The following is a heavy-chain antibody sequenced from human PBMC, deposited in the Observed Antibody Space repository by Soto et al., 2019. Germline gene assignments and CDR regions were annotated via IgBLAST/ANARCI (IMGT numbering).Heavy chain of an antibody. CDR2: ISSSSSYI. D-gene: IGHD4-17*01. CDR1: GFTFSNYN. V-gene: IGHV3-21*01. CDR3: ARGMGGDSGYYYMDV. Sequence: GGALRVSWAASGFTFSNYNMNWVRQAAGKGLELVSSISSSSSYIYYADSVKGRFTISRDNAKNSLYLQMNSLRAEDTAVYYCARGMGGDSGYYYMDVWGKGTTVTVSS. J-gene: IGHJ6*03.